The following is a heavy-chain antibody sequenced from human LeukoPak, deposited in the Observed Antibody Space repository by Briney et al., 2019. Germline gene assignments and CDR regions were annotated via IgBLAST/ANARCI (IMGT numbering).Heavy chain of an antibody. CDR3: ARDYWNYGYFDY. D-gene: IGHD1-7*01. V-gene: IGHV4-38-2*02. CDR2: IYHSWST. Sequence: PSETLALTCTVSGYSISSGYYWGWIRQPPGKGLEWVGRIYHSWSTYYNPSLKRRVTISIDTSKNQLSLKLYSVTAADTAVYYCARDYWNYGYFDYWGQGTLVTVSS. J-gene: IGHJ4*02. CDR1: GYSISSGYY.